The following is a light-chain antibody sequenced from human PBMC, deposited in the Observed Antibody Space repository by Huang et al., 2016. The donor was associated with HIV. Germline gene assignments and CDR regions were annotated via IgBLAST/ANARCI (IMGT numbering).Light chain of an antibody. J-gene: IGKJ4*01. V-gene: IGKV3-15*01. CDR1: RSVSTN. CDR3: HQYNNWLLS. Sequence: EIVMTQSPATLSVSPGQRFTLPCRATRSVSTNLAWYQQRHGQAPRLLIYVSSTRAPGIPARFSGSWSGTDFSLTISSLQSEDFALYYCHQYNNWLLSFGGGTRV. CDR2: VSS.